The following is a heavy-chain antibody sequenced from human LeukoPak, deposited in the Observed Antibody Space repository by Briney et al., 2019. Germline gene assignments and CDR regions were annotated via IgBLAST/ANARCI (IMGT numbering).Heavy chain of an antibody. D-gene: IGHD2-2*01. CDR1: GGSISGSSYF. V-gene: IGHV4-39*01. J-gene: IGHJ6*02. Sequence: SETLSLTCIVSGGSISGSSYFWGWIRQPPGKGLEWIGSIYYSGSTYYNPSLKSRVTISVDTSKNQFSLKLSSVTAADTAVYYCARNIVVVPAATLYGMDVWGQGTTVTVSS. CDR3: ARNIVVVPAATLYGMDV. CDR2: IYYSGST.